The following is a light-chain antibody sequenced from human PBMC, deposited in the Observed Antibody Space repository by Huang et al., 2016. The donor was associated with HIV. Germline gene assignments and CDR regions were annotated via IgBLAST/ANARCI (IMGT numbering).Light chain of an antibody. V-gene: IGKV1-39*01. CDR3: RQSYSALSS. J-gene: IGKJ5*01. Sequence: IQMTQSPTSLSASVGDRFSIVCRASQSISTYLNWYQQKPGKAPKLLISSASTLHSGGPSRFSGNGSGTEFTLTIRGLQLDDFATNYCRQSYSALSSFGPGTRL. CDR2: SAS. CDR1: QSISTY.